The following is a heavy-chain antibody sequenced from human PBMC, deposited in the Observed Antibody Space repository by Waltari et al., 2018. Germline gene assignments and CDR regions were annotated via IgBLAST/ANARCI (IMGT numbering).Heavy chain of an antibody. D-gene: IGHD2-15*01. Sequence: QVQLVESGGRLVKPGGSLRLSCEASGFTFSDDYMSWVRQAPGRGVRWGSKIRGSSSSVRYADSVKGRFTISRDNAKNLLFLQMNSLRAEDTAVYYCVREYWFRMDVWGQGTTVTVSS. CDR1: GFTFSDDY. CDR2: IRGSSSSV. CDR3: VREYWFRMDV. V-gene: IGHV3-11*01. J-gene: IGHJ6*02.